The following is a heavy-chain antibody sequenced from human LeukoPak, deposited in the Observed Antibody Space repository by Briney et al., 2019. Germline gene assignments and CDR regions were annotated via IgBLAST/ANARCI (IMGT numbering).Heavy chain of an antibody. CDR3: ACGGDIVVATGWFDP. Sequence: PSETLSLTCTVSCGSISSYYWSWIRQPPGKGLEWIGYIYYSGSTNYNPSLKSRVTISVDTSKNQFSLKLSSVTAADTAVYYCACGGDIVVATGWFDPWGQGTLVTVSS. D-gene: IGHD2-15*01. CDR1: CGSISSYY. V-gene: IGHV4-59*08. J-gene: IGHJ5*02. CDR2: IYYSGST.